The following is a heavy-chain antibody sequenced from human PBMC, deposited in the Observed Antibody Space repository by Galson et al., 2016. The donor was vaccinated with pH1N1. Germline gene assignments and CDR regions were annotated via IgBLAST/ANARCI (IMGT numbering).Heavy chain of an antibody. CDR3: ARDGRVTVVVTDDALDV. Sequence: SVKVSCKASGYTFTSYGINWVRQAPGQGLEWVGRITPVLRTATYAQKFQGRITITADKSTNTVYMQLSSLRSDDTAVYYCARDGRVTVVVTDDALDVWGQGTVLTVSP. D-gene: IGHD2-15*01. J-gene: IGHJ3*01. V-gene: IGHV1-69*04. CDR1: GYTFTSYG. CDR2: ITPVLRTA.